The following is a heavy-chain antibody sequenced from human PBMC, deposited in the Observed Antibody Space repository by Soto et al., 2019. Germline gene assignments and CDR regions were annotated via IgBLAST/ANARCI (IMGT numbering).Heavy chain of an antibody. D-gene: IGHD6-19*01. CDR1: GYSISTGFN. J-gene: IGHJ5*02. CDR3: ARDWGTGFYHVDP. CDR2: IYXSGXT. Sequence: SETLSLTCAVSGYSISTGFNWGWIRQPPGKGLEWIGSIYXSGXTYYHLSLKSRVTISADTSKNQISLKLISVTAADTALYYCARDWGTGFYHVDPWGQGTRVTVSS. V-gene: IGHV4-38-2*02.